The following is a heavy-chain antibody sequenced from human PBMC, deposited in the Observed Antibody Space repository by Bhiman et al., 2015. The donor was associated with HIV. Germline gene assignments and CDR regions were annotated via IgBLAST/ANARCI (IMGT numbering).Heavy chain of an antibody. D-gene: IGHD3-10*01. V-gene: IGHV3-7*01. CDR1: GFTFSNYW. J-gene: IGHJ6*02. Sequence: EVQLVESGGGLVQPGGSLRLSCVASGFTFSNYWMSWVRQAPGKGLEWVANIKQDGSEKYYVDSVKGRFTISRDNAKNSLSLQMNNLRAEDTAVYYCARDQAREVNGMDVWGQGTTVTVSS. CDR3: ARDQAREVNGMDV. CDR2: IKQDGSEK.